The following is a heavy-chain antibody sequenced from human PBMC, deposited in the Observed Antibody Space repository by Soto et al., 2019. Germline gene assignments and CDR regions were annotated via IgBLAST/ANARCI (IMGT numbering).Heavy chain of an antibody. CDR2: ISYSGST. J-gene: IGHJ2*01. CDR1: GGSISSDSYY. D-gene: IGHD1-26*01. Sequence: SETLSLTCTVSGGSISSDSYYWGWICQSPEKGLEWIASISYSGSTYYNPTLKSRLIISVDTSKSQFSLKLSSVTAADTAMYYCARHVGSYWYFDLWGRGTLVTVSS. V-gene: IGHV4-39*01. CDR3: ARHVGSYWYFDL.